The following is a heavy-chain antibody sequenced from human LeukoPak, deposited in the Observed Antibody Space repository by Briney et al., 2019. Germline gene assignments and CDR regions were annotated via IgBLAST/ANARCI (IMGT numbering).Heavy chain of an antibody. CDR3: ARRGQQWLVHDY. D-gene: IGHD6-19*01. Sequence: ASVKVSCKASGYTFTGYYMHWVRQAPGQGLEWMGWINPNSGGKNYAQKLQGRVTMTRDTSISTAYMELSRLRSDDTAVYYCARRGQQWLVHDYWGQGTLVTGSS. CDR2: INPNSGGK. J-gene: IGHJ4*02. V-gene: IGHV1-2*02. CDR1: GYTFTGYY.